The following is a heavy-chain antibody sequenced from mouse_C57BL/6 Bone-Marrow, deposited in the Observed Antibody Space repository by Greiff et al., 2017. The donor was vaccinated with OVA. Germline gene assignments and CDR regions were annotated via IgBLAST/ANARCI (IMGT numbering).Heavy chain of an antibody. J-gene: IGHJ3*01. Sequence: EVQLVESGGGLVQPGGSLKLSCAASGFTFSDYYMYWVRQTPEKRLEWVAYISNGGGSTYYPDTVKGRFTLSRDNATNTLYLQMSRLKSEDTAMYYCARHGEYYGSSFWFAYWGQGTLVTVSA. V-gene: IGHV5-12*01. CDR2: ISNGGGST. D-gene: IGHD1-1*01. CDR3: ARHGEYYGSSFWFAY. CDR1: GFTFSDYY.